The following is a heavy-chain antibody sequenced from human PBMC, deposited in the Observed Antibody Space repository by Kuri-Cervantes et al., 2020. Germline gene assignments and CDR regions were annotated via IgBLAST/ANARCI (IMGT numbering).Heavy chain of an antibody. CDR1: GGSISSSSYY. D-gene: IGHD6-6*01. CDR3: ARLDSSSSGDY. V-gene: IGHV4-39*01. J-gene: IGHJ4*01. Sequence: SETLSLTCTVSGGSISSSSYYWGWIRQPPGKGLEWIGSIYYSGSTYYNPSLKSRVTISVDTSKNQFTLKLSSVTAGDTAQYYCARLDSSSSGDYWGQGTLVTLSS. CDR2: IYYSGST.